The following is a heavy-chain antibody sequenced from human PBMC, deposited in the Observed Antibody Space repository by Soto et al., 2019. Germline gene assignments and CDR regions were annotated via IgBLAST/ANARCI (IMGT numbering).Heavy chain of an antibody. D-gene: IGHD3-22*01. CDR1: GFTFSSYA. CDR3: AKRKRTYDSSGLDLDY. Sequence: EVQLLESGGGLVQPGGSLRLSCAASGFTFSSYAMSWVCQAPGKGLEWVSAISGSGGSTYYADSVKGRFTISRDNSKNTLYLQMNSLRAEDTAVYYCAKRKRTYDSSGLDLDYWGQGTLVTVSS. V-gene: IGHV3-23*01. CDR2: ISGSGGST. J-gene: IGHJ4*02.